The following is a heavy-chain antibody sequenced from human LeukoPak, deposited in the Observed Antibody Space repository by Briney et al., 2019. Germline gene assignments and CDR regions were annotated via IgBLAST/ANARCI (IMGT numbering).Heavy chain of an antibody. CDR2: ISHDGSNK. Sequence: GGSLRLSCAASGFTFSSYDMHWVRQAPGKGLEWVAVISHDGSNKYYADSVKGRFTISRDNSKNTLYLQMNSLRADDTAVYYCARGCYYERSGYCPFDYWGPGTLVTVSS. CDR1: GFTFSSYD. J-gene: IGHJ4*02. CDR3: ARGCYYERSGYCPFDY. V-gene: IGHV3-30*03. D-gene: IGHD3-22*01.